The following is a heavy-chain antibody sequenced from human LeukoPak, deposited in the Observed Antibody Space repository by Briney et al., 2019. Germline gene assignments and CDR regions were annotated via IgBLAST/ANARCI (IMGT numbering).Heavy chain of an antibody. CDR2: IYTSGST. J-gene: IGHJ4*02. D-gene: IGHD1-1*01. V-gene: IGHV4-4*07. CDR1: GVSISSYS. Sequence: SETLSLTCTVSGVSISSYSWSWIRQPAGKGLDWIGRIYTSGSTNYNPSLKSRVTMSVDTSKNQFSLKLSSVTAADTAVYYCARNDNMFDYWGQGTLVTVSS. CDR3: ARNDNMFDY.